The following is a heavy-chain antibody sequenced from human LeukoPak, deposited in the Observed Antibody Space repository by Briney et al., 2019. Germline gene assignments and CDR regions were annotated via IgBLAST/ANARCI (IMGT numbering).Heavy chain of an antibody. J-gene: IGHJ4*02. CDR1: GFIFSDVW. CDR3: TTDLDY. Sequence: GRCLRLSCAGSGFIFSDVWMSWVRQAPGKGLEWVARIKTKAEGGTIDYAAPVKGRFIISRDDSEKRLDLQMSSLKSEDTGVYYCTTDLDYWGQGTLVTASS. V-gene: IGHV3-15*01. CDR2: IKTKAEGGTI.